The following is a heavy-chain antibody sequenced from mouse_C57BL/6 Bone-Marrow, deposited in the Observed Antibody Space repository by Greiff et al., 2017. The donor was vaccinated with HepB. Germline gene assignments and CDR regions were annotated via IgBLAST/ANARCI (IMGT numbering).Heavy chain of an antibody. D-gene: IGHD2-1*01. V-gene: IGHV5-4*03. J-gene: IGHJ3*01. CDR1: GFTFSSYA. Sequence: EVNLVESGGGLVKPGGSLKLSCAASGFTFSSYAMSWVRQTPEKRLEWVATISDGGSYTYYPDNVKGRFTISRDNAKNNLYLQMSHLKSEDTAMYYCAEGNSAWFAYWGQGTLVTVSA. CDR3: AEGNSAWFAY. CDR2: ISDGGSYT.